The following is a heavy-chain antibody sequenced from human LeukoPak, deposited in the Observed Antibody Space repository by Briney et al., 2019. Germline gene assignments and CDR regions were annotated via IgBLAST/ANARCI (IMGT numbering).Heavy chain of an antibody. V-gene: IGHV1-69*13. CDR3: ARGEDEEQQLSPFDY. Sequence: SVKVSCKASGGTFSSYAISWVRQAPGQGLEWMGGIIPIFGTANYAEKFQGRVTITADESTSTAYMELSSLRSEDTAVYYCARGEDEEQQLSPFDYWGQGTLVTVSP. D-gene: IGHD6-13*01. J-gene: IGHJ4*02. CDR1: GGTFSSYA. CDR2: IIPIFGTA.